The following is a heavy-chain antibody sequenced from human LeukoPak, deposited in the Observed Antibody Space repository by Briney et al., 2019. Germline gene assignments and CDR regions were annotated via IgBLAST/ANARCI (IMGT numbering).Heavy chain of an antibody. CDR3: ARAPIVVVITPYFDY. CDR2: IIPILGIA. CDR1: GGTFSSYA. D-gene: IGHD3-22*01. V-gene: IGHV1-69*04. J-gene: IGHJ4*02. Sequence: SVKVSCKASGGTFSSYAISWVRQAPGQGLEWMGRIIPILGIANYAQKSQGRVTITADKSTSTAYMELSSLRSEDTAVYYCARAPIVVVITPYFDYWGQGTLVTVSS.